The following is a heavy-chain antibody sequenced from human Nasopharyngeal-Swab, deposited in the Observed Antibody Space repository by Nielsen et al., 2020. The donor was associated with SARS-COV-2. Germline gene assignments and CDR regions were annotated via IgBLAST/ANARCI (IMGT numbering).Heavy chain of an antibody. CDR1: GGSISSSSYY. V-gene: IGHV4-39*01. CDR3: ARLGFSGSYDY. Sequence: SETLSLTCTVSGGSISSSSYYWGWIRQPPGKGLEWIGSISDSGRTYYHPSLKRRVTMSVDTSKNQFSLKLSPVTAAATDVYYCARLGFSGSYDYWGQGTLVTVSS. CDR2: ISDSGRT. J-gene: IGHJ4*02. D-gene: IGHD1-26*01.